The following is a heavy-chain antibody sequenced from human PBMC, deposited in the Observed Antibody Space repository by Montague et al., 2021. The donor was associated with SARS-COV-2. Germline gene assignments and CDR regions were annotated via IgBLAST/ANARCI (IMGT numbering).Heavy chain of an antibody. CDR3: ARDPEETYSSSWYYYYGMDV. J-gene: IGHJ6*02. Sequence: SETLSLTCTVSGGSISSSSYYWGWIRQPPGKGLEWIGSIYYSGSTFYNSSLKRRATTSVDTSKNQFSPKLSFVTAADTAEYYCARDPEETYSSSWYYYYGMDVWGQGTTVTVSS. CDR1: GGSISSSSYY. V-gene: IGHV4-39*07. D-gene: IGHD6-13*01. CDR2: IYYSGST.